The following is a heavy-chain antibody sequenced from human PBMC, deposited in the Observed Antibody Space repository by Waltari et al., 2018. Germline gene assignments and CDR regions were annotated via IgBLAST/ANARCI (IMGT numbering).Heavy chain of an antibody. J-gene: IGHJ5*02. CDR2: IYYSGST. CDR3: ARGGVEMATVSWFDP. D-gene: IGHD4-4*01. CDR1: GGSLSSGDYY. Sequence: QVQLQESGPGLVKPSQTLSLPCTVSGGSLSSGDYYWSWIRQPPGKGLEWIGYIYYSGSTYYNPSLKSRVTISVDTSKNQFSLKLSSVTAADTAVYYCARGGVEMATVSWFDPWGQGTLVTVSS. V-gene: IGHV4-30-4*08.